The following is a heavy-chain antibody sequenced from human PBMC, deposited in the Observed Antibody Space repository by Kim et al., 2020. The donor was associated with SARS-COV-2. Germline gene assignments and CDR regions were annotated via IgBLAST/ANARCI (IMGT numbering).Heavy chain of an antibody. CDR1: GFTVSSNY. D-gene: IGHD1-26*01. Sequence: GGSLRLSCAASGFTVSSNYMSWVRQDPGKGLEWVSVIYSGGSTYYADSVKGRFTISRDNSKNTLYLQMNSLRAEDTAVYYCARGGSYRSFDYWGQGTLVTVSS. CDR2: IYSGGST. V-gene: IGHV3-53*01. J-gene: IGHJ4*02. CDR3: ARGGSYRSFDY.